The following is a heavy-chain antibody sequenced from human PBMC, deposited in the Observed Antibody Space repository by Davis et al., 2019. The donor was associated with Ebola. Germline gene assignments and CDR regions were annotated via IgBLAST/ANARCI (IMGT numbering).Heavy chain of an antibody. Sequence: ASVKVSCKASGYIFTTYIINWVRQAPGQGLEWMGWINTNSGNPTYAQGLSGRFLFSLDTSVSTAYLQIDSLEPEDTAIYYCARGRYLAPVDSWGQGTLVTVSS. CDR3: ARGRYLAPVDS. D-gene: IGHD3-9*01. J-gene: IGHJ5*01. CDR2: INTNSGNP. V-gene: IGHV7-4-1*01. CDR1: GYIFTTYI.